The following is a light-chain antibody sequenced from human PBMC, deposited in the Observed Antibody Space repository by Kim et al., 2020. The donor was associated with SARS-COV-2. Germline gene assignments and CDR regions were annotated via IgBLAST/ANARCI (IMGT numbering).Light chain of an antibody. CDR3: SSYTTSN. CDR2: DVT. CDR1: SSDVGVFNY. J-gene: IGLJ2*01. V-gene: IGLV2-14*03. Sequence: QSALTQPASVSGSPGQSITISCTGTSSDVGVFNYVSWYQQHPGKPPKLIIYDVTERPSGVSDRFSGSKSGNTASLSISGLQAEDEADYYCSSYTTSNFGGGTQLTVL.